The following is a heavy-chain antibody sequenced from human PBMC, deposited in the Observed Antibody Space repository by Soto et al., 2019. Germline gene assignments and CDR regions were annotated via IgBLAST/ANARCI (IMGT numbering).Heavy chain of an antibody. CDR2: MNPNSGNT. V-gene: IGHV1-8*01. Sequence: ASVKVSCKASGYTFTRYDINWVRQATGQGLEWMGWMNPNSGNTGYAQKFQGRVTMTRNTSISTAYMELSSLRSEDTAVYYCARDKVLRFLEWSTNYYGMDVWGQGTTVTVSS. CDR3: ARDKVLRFLEWSTNYYGMDV. J-gene: IGHJ6*02. CDR1: GYTFTRYD. D-gene: IGHD3-3*01.